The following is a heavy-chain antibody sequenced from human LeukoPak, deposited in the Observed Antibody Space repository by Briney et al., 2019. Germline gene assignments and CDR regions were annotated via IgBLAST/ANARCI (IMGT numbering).Heavy chain of an antibody. D-gene: IGHD3-10*01. CDR3: TRDRTGYFDY. V-gene: IGHV3-49*04. J-gene: IGHJ4*02. Sequence: GGSLRLSCTASGFIFSDYAMSWVRQAPGKGLEWVGFIRSKAYGRTTEYAASVKGRFTISRDDSKSIAYLQMNSLKTEDTAVYYCTRDRTGYFDYWGQGTLVTVSS. CDR2: IRSKAYGRTT. CDR1: GFIFSDYA.